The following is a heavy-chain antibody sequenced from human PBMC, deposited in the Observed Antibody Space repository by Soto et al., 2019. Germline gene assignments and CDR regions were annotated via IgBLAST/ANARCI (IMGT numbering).Heavy chain of an antibody. Sequence: SETLSLTCAVYGGSFSGYYWSWIRQPPGKGLEWIGEINHSGSTNYNPSLKSRVTISVDTSKNQFSLKLSSVTAADTAVYYCARVDGTNXWEYLRIRRYYYYDMDVWGQGTTVTVSS. CDR1: GGSFSGYY. CDR3: ARVDGTNXWEYLRIRRYYYYDMDV. V-gene: IGHV4-34*01. CDR2: INHSGST. J-gene: IGHJ6*02. D-gene: IGHD1-7*01.